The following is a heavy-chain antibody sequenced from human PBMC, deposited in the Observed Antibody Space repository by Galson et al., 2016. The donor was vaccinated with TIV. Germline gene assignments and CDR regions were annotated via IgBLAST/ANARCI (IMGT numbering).Heavy chain of an antibody. CDR1: GFTFSTYW. J-gene: IGHJ6*02. CDR2: ISGYGTRT. D-gene: IGHD1-14*01. V-gene: IGHV3-74*01. CDR3: ARGALDTDRTYYYYYGLDV. Sequence: SLRLSCAASGFTFSTYWMNWVRQAPGKGLVWVSRISGYGTRTNYADSVKGRFTISRDNAKNTLYLQMNSLSADYTAVDYCARGALDTDRTYYYYYGLDVWGQGTTVTVSS.